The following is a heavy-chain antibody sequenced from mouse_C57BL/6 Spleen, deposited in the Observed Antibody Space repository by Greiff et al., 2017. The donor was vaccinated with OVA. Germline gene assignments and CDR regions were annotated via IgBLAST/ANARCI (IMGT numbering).Heavy chain of an antibody. CDR3: AHWDVDY. V-gene: IGHV1-59*01. J-gene: IGHJ2*01. CDR1: GYTFTSYW. CDR2: IDPSDSYT. Sequence: QVQLQQPGAELVRPGTSVKLSCKASGYTFTSYWMHWVKQRPGQGLEWIGVIDPSDSYTNYNQKFKGKATLTVDTSSSTAYMQLSSLTSEDSAVYYCAHWDVDYWGQGTTLTVSS. D-gene: IGHD4-1*01.